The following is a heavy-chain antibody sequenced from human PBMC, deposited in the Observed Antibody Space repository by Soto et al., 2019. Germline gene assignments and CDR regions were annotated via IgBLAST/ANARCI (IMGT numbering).Heavy chain of an antibody. D-gene: IGHD2-21*02. CDR1: GFTFGGYT. J-gene: IGHJ5*02. CDR2: ISRGSDYI. CDR3: AKDSGCVDDACAYDP. V-gene: IGHV3-21*01. Sequence: EVQLVESGGSLVKPGGSLRLTCAASGFTFGGYTMNWVRQAPGKGLEWVSSISRGSDYIFYADSVKGRFTISRDNARNTLYLQMSSLRAEDTAVYYCAKDSGCVDDACAYDPWGQGTLVTVSS.